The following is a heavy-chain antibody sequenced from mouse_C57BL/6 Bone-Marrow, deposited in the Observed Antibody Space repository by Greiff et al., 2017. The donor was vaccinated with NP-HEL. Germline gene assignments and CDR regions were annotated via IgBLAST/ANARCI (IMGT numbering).Heavy chain of an antibody. CDR2: IDPENGDT. Sequence: EVKLQESGAELVRPGASVKLSCTASGFNIKDDYMHWVRQRPEQGLEWIGWIDPENGDTEYASKFQGKATITADTSSNTAYLQLSSLTSEDTAVYYCTTLYYYVPFAYWGQGTLVTVSA. CDR1: GFNIKDDY. D-gene: IGHD1-1*01. V-gene: IGHV14-4*01. CDR3: TTLYYYVPFAY. J-gene: IGHJ3*01.